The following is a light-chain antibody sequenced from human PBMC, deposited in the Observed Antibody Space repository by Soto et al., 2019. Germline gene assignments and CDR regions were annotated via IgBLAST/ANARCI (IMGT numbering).Light chain of an antibody. CDR1: QSVSSD. Sequence: EIVLTQYPATLSLSTGKRATLSCMASQSVSSDLAWYQQKSGQAPRLLIYDASNRATGIPARFSGSGSGTDFTLAISSLEPEDFEFYYCQQRTNWLSITFGQGTRLEIE. CDR3: QQRTNWLSIT. CDR2: DAS. J-gene: IGKJ5*01. V-gene: IGKV3-11*01.